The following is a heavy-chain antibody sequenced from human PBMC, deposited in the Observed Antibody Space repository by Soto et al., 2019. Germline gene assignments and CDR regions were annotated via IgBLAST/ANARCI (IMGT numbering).Heavy chain of an antibody. Sequence: EVQLVESGGGLVKPGGSLRLSCAASGFTFSSYDMNWVRQAPGKGLEYVSSITSSGSYIYYGDSVWGRFTISRDNVNSSRFLQMDSLGAEDRAVYYCLRSGTALMVRHNGFDPGGQGTLVNVSS. J-gene: IGHJ5*02. D-gene: IGHD1-1*01. CDR1: GFTFSSYD. CDR2: ITSSGSYI. V-gene: IGHV3-21*01. CDR3: LRSGTALMVRHNGFDP.